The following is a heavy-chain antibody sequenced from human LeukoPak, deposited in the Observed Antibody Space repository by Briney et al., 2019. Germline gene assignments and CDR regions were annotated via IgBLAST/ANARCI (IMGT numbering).Heavy chain of an antibody. D-gene: IGHD5-12*01. J-gene: IGHJ4*02. CDR3: AKDLVDIVATIDHYFDY. CDR1: GFTFISYG. Sequence: PGGSLRLSCAASGFTFISYGMHWVRQAPGKGLEWVAFIGYDGSNKYYADSVKGRFTISRDNSKNTLYLQMNSLRAEDTAVYYCAKDLVDIVATIDHYFDYWGQGTLVTVSS. V-gene: IGHV3-30*02. CDR2: IGYDGSNK.